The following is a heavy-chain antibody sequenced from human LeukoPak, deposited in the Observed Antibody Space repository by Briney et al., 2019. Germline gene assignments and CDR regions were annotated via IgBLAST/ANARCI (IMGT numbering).Heavy chain of an antibody. Sequence: ASVKVSCKASGYTFTSYAMHWVRQAPGQRLEWMGWINAGNGNTKYSQKFQGRVTITRDTSASTAYMELSSLRSEDTAVYYCARSWVAADHYYYYGMDVWGQGTTVTVSS. J-gene: IGHJ6*02. CDR1: GYTFTSYA. CDR2: INAGNGNT. V-gene: IGHV1-3*01. D-gene: IGHD6-13*01. CDR3: ARSWVAADHYYYYGMDV.